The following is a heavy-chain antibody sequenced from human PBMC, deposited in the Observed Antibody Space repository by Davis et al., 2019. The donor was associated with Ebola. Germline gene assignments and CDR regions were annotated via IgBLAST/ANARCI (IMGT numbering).Heavy chain of an antibody. V-gene: IGHV3-21*04. CDR2: ISSTSSYI. CDR1: GFTFSSYS. J-gene: IGHJ5*02. D-gene: IGHD6-13*01. CDR3: AKDPRGTAAGTIWFDP. Sequence: GESLKISCAASGFTFSSYSMNWVRQAPGKGLEWVSSISSTSSYIYYADSVKGRFTISRDNSKNTLYLQMNSLRAEDTAVYYCAKDPRGTAAGTIWFDPWGQGTLVTVSS.